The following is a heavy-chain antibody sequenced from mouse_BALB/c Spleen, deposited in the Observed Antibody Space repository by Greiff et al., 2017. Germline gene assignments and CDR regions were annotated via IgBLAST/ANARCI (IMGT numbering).Heavy chain of an antibody. CDR3: ARGGYDAMDY. J-gene: IGHJ4*01. CDR2: IDPANGNT. Sequence: EVKLQESGAELVKPGASVKLSCTASGFNIKDTYMHWVKQRPEQGLEWIGRIDPANGNTKYDPKFQGKATITADTSSNTAYLQLSSLTSEDTAVYYCARGGYDAMDYWDQGTSVTVSS. CDR1: GFNIKDTY. V-gene: IGHV14-3*02. D-gene: IGHD1-1*02.